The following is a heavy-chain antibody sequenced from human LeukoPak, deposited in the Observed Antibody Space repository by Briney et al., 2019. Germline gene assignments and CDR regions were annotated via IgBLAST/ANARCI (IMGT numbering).Heavy chain of an antibody. J-gene: IGHJ4*02. V-gene: IGHV3-23*01. CDR2: ISGSGGST. CDR1: GFTFSSYA. CDR3: AKHPGFGEFPYYFDY. Sequence: GGSLRLSCAASGFTFSSYAMSWVRQALGKGLEWDSAISGSGGSTYYADSVKVRFTISRDNSKNTLYLQMNSLRAEDTAVYYCAKHPGFGEFPYYFDYWGQGTLVTVSS. D-gene: IGHD3-10*01.